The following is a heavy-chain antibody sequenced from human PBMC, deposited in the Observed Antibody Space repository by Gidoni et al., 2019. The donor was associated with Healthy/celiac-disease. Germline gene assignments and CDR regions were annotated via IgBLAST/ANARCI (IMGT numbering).Heavy chain of an antibody. Sequence: QVQLVESGGGVVQPGRSLRLSCAASGFTFSSYGMHWVRQAPGKGLEWVAVIWYDGSNKYYADSVKGRFTISRDNSKNTLYLQMNSLRAEDTAVYYCARGRGSYYGSGSYPGGFDYWGQGTLVTVSS. CDR2: IWYDGSNK. D-gene: IGHD3-10*01. V-gene: IGHV3-33*01. CDR1: GFTFSSYG. J-gene: IGHJ4*02. CDR3: ARGRGSYYGSGSYPGGFDY.